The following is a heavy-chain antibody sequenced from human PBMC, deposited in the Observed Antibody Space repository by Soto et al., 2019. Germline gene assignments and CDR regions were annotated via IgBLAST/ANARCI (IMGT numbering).Heavy chain of an antibody. Sequence: EVQLVESGGGLVQPGRSLRLSCIGSGFTFDEYAMHWVRQAPGKGLEWVSGISWNSGTIGYADSVKGRFTTSRDNAKNSLILQINSLRPEDTALYYCAKDTRGDGDYLTYFDSWGLGTLVTVSS. CDR2: ISWNSGTI. CDR1: GFTFDEYA. J-gene: IGHJ4*02. CDR3: AKDTRGDGDYLTYFDS. V-gene: IGHV3-9*01. D-gene: IGHD4-17*01.